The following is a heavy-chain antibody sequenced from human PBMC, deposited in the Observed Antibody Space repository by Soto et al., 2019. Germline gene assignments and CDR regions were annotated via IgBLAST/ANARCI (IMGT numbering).Heavy chain of an antibody. Sequence: SETLSLTCAVYGGSFSGYYWSWIRQPPGKGLEWIGEINHSGSTNYNPSLKSRVTISVDTSKNQFSLKLSSVTAADSAVYYCAERTVTHARVGFDYWGQGTLVTVSS. J-gene: IGHJ4*02. CDR1: GGSFSGYY. D-gene: IGHD1-1*01. CDR2: INHSGST. CDR3: AERTVTHARVGFDY. V-gene: IGHV4-34*01.